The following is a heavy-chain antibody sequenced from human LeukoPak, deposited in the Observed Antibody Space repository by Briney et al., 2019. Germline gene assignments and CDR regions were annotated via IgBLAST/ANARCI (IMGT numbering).Heavy chain of an antibody. CDR3: ARDRSRASLGDAFDI. Sequence: PGGSLRLSCAASGFTFSSYNMNWVRQAPGKGLEWVSSISGSSSYIYYADSVKGRFTISRDNAKNSLYLQMNSLRAEDTAVYYCARDRSRASLGDAFDIWGQGTMVTVSS. CDR2: ISGSSSYI. CDR1: GFTFSSYN. D-gene: IGHD3-16*01. J-gene: IGHJ3*02. V-gene: IGHV3-21*01.